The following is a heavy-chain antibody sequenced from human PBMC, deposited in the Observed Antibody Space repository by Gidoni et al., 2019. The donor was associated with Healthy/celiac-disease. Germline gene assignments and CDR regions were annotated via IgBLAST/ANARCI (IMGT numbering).Heavy chain of an antibody. CDR1: GFTLSSNY. CDR2: IYSGGST. Sequence: EVQLVESGGGLIQPGGSLRLSCAASGFTLSSNYMSWVRQAPGKGLEWVSVIYSGGSTYYADSVKGRFTISRDNSKNTLYLQMNSLRAEDTAVYYCARARGWELLGYYYGMDVWGQGTTVTVSS. D-gene: IGHD1-26*01. V-gene: IGHV3-53*01. J-gene: IGHJ6*02. CDR3: ARARGWELLGYYYGMDV.